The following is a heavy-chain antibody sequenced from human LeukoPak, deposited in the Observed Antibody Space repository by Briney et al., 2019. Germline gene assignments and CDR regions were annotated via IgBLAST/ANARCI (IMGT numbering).Heavy chain of an antibody. CDR3: ARLGNQDGGFEDFRIDY. V-gene: IGHV5-51*01. CDR2: IYPGDSDT. D-gene: IGHD3-10*01. J-gene: IGHJ4*02. Sequence: GASLKISCQGSGSRFTSYWIGWVRQMPGKGLEWMGIIYPGDSDTRYSPSFQGQITISVDKSISTAYVQWSSLKASDTAMYFCARLGNQDGGFEDFRIDYWGQGTPVTVSS. CDR1: GSRFTSYW.